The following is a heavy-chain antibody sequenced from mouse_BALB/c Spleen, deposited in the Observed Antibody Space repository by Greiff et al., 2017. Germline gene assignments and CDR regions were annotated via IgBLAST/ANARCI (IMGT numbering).Heavy chain of an antibody. J-gene: IGHJ3*01. V-gene: IGHV5-6-5*01. CDR3: ARVDDGYYAFAY. Sequence: EVQVVESGGGLVKPGGSLTLSCAASGFTFSSYAMSWVRQTPEKRLEWVASISSGGSTYYPDSVKGRFTISRDNARNLLYLQMSSLRSEDTAMYYCARVDDGYYAFAYWGQGTLVTVSA. D-gene: IGHD2-3*01. CDR2: ISSGGST. CDR1: GFTFSSYA.